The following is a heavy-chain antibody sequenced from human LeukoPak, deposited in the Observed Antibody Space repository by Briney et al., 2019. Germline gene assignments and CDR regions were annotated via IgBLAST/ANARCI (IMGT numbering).Heavy chain of an antibody. CDR2: IYSSGST. CDR1: GFAVSGNY. Sequence: PGGSLRLSCAASGFAVSGNYISWVRQAPGKGLEWVSVIYSSGSTKYADSVKGRFTISRDNSKNTLYLQMNSLRAEDTAVYYCAKDALWFGELYNDYWGQGTLVTVSS. J-gene: IGHJ4*02. V-gene: IGHV3-66*01. CDR3: AKDALWFGELYNDY. D-gene: IGHD3-10*01.